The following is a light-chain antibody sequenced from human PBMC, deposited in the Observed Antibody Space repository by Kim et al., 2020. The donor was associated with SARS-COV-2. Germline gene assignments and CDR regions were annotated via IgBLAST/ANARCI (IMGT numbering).Light chain of an antibody. Sequence: SPAERATRSCRASQSVSSSYLAWYHQKPGQAPRLLIYGASSRATGIPDRFSGSGSGTDFTLTISRLEPEDFAVYYCLQYGSSPLTFGGGTKVDIK. CDR1: QSVSSSY. CDR2: GAS. J-gene: IGKJ4*01. CDR3: LQYGSSPLT. V-gene: IGKV3-20*01.